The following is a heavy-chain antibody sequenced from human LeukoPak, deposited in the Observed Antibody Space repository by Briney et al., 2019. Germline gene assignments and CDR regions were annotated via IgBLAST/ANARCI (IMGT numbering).Heavy chain of an antibody. J-gene: IGHJ4*02. CDR1: GFPFSSYA. D-gene: IGHD2-2*01. Sequence: PGGSLRLSCSASGFPFSSYAMNWVRQAPGKGLEWVSSISSSSSYIYYADSVKGRFTISRDNAKNSLYLQMNSLRAEDTAVYYCARDALAAGYRLEWYYFDYWGQGTLVTVSS. CDR2: ISSSSSYI. V-gene: IGHV3-21*01. CDR3: ARDALAAGYRLEWYYFDY.